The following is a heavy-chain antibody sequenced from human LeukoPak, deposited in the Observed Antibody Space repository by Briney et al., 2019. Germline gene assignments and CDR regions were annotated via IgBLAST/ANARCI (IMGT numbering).Heavy chain of an antibody. CDR1: GGSFSGYY. D-gene: IGHD5-18*01. CDR2: INHSGST. V-gene: IGHV4-34*01. CDR3: ARSPPVNSYGYRYYYYYYYMDV. J-gene: IGHJ6*03. Sequence: SETLSLTCAVYGGSFSGYYWSWIRQPPGKGLEWIGEINHSGSTNYNPSLKSRVTISVDTSKNQFSLKLSSVTAADTAVYYCARSPPVNSYGYRYYYYYYYMDVWGKGTTVTISS.